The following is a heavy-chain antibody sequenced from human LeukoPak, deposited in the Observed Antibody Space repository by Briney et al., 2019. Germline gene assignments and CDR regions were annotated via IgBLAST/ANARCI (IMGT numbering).Heavy chain of an antibody. J-gene: IGHJ4*02. CDR3: ARGPYGDYGDY. CDR1: GGSISSGGYY. CDR2: IYYSGST. D-gene: IGHD4-17*01. V-gene: IGHV4-31*03. Sequence: PSQPLSLTCTVSGGSISSGGYYWSWIRQHPGKGLERIGYIYYSGSTYYNPSLKSRVTISVDTSKNQFSLKLSSVTAADTAVYYCARGPYGDYGDYWGQGTLVTVSS.